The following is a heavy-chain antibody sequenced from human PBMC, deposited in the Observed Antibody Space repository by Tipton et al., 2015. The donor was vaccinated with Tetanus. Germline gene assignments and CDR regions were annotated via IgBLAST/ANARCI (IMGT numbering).Heavy chain of an antibody. CDR3: ARPSTTVTPRAFDV. Sequence: TLSLTCTVSRGSVRGGDFQWSWIRQPPGKGLEWLAYVSNSGRTNSNYDLKDRITISQDTSKTRFSLKLPSVTAADAAVYYCARPSTTVTPRAFDVWGQGTMVTVSS. J-gene: IGHJ3*01. D-gene: IGHD4-17*01. CDR2: VSNSGRT. V-gene: IGHV4-61*08. CDR1: RGSVRGGDFQ.